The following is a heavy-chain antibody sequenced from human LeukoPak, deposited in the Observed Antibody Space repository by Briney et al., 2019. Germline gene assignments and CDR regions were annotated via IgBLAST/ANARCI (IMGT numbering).Heavy chain of an antibody. CDR1: GYTFSSYG. J-gene: IGHJ5*02. CDR3: ARRVVAATVSWFDP. V-gene: IGHV1-18*01. D-gene: IGHD2-15*01. Sequence: GASVKVSCKTSGYTFSSYGISWVRQAPGQGLEWMGWIITYNGNTNYAQKLQGRVTMTTDTSTSTAYMELRSLRSDDTAVYYCARRVVAATVSWFDPWGQGTLVTVSS. CDR2: IITYNGNT.